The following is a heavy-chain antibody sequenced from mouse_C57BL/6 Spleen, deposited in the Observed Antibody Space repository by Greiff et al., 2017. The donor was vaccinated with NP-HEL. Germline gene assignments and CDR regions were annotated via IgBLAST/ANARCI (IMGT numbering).Heavy chain of an antibody. CDR3: ARHEDVYYDYDGRQYFDY. D-gene: IGHD2-4*01. V-gene: IGHV1-62-2*01. CDR1: GYTFTEYT. CDR2: FYPGSGSI. Sequence: VKLQESGAELVKPGASVKLSCKASGYTFTEYTIHWVKQRSGQGLEWIGWFYPGSGSIKYNEKFKDKATLTADKSSSTVYMELSRLTSEDSAVYFCARHEDVYYDYDGRQYFDYWGQGTTLTVSS. J-gene: IGHJ2*01.